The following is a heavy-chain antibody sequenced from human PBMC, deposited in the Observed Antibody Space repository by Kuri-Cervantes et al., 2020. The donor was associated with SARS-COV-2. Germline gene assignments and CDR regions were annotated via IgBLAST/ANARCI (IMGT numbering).Heavy chain of an antibody. CDR2: ISGGGSNT. CDR3: AKTPIVVVIAITYYFDY. CDR1: GFTFSSYV. V-gene: IGHV3-23*01. J-gene: IGHJ4*02. D-gene: IGHD2-21*01. Sequence: GGSLRLSCAASGFTFSSYVMTWVRQPPGKGLEWVSGISGGGSNTYYADSVKGRFTISRDNSKNTLYLQMNSLRAEDTAVYFCAKTPIVVVIAITYYFDYWGQGTLVTVSS.